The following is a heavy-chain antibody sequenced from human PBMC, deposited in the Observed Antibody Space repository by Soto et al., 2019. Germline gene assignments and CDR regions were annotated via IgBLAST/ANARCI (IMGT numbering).Heavy chain of an antibody. V-gene: IGHV1-3*01. CDR3: ARDVSITMVRGGAGLAHKKQQYYYYYYGMDL. D-gene: IGHD3-10*01. CDR1: GYTFTSYA. CDR2: INAGNGNT. Sequence: GASVKVSCKASGYTFTSYAMHWVRQAPGQRLEWMGWINAGNGNTKYSQKFQGRVTITRDTSASTAYMELSSLRSEDTAVYYCARDVSITMVRGGAGLAHKKQQYYYYYYGMDLWGQGTLVTVSS. J-gene: IGHJ6*02.